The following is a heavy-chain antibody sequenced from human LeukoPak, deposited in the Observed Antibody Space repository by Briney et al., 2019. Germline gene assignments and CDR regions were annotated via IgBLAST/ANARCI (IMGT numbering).Heavy chain of an antibody. CDR3: ARAVAYDAFDI. CDR2: IYSGGST. D-gene: IGHD5-12*01. J-gene: IGHJ3*02. Sequence: LPGGSLRLSCAASGFTVSSNYLSWVRQAPGKGLEWVSVIYSGGSTYYADSVKGRFTISRDNSKNTLYLQMNSLRAEDTAVYYCARAVAYDAFDIWGQGTMVTVSS. V-gene: IGHV3-66*01. CDR1: GFTVSSNY.